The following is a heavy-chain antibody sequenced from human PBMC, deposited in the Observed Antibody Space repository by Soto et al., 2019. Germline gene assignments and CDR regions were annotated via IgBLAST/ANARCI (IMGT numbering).Heavy chain of an antibody. Sequence: SETLSLTCPVSGCSVSSGSYYWSWIRQPPGKGLEWIGYIYYSGSTNYNPSLKSRVTISVDTSKNQFSLKLSSVTAADTAVYYCARTMVGARAGYFDYWGRGTLVTVS. CDR3: ARTMVGARAGYFDY. J-gene: IGHJ4*02. V-gene: IGHV4-61*01. D-gene: IGHD1-26*01. CDR2: IYYSGST. CDR1: GCSVSSGSYY.